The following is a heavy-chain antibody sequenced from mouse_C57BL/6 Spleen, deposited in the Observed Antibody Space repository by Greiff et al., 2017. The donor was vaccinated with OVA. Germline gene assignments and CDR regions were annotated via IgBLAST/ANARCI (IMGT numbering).Heavy chain of an antibody. Sequence: QVQLKQPGAELVRPGTSVKLSCKASGYTFTSYWMHWVKQRPGQGLEWIGVIDPSDSYTNYNQKFKGKATLTVDTSSSTAYMQLSSLTSEDSAVYYCARDGTPFAYWGQGTLVTVSA. D-gene: IGHD1-1*01. CDR3: ARDGTPFAY. CDR2: IDPSDSYT. J-gene: IGHJ3*01. CDR1: GYTFTSYW. V-gene: IGHV1-59*01.